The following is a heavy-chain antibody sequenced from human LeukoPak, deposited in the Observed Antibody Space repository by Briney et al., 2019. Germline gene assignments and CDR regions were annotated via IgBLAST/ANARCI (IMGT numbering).Heavy chain of an antibody. CDR3: AKAAAGRYYYYYYMDV. CDR2: ISWDGGST. Sequence: TGGSLRLSCAVSGFTFSSYAMNWVRQAPGKGLEWVSLISWDGGSTYYADSVKGRFTISRDNSKNSLYLQMSSLRTEDTALYYCAKAAAGRYYYYYYMDVWGKGTTVTVSS. J-gene: IGHJ6*03. CDR1: GFTFSSYA. V-gene: IGHV3-43*02.